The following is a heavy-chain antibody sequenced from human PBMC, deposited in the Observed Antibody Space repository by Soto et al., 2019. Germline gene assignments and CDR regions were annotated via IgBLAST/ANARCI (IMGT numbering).Heavy chain of an antibody. D-gene: IGHD3-22*01. J-gene: IGHJ6*02. Sequence: ASVKVSCKASGGTFNNYAISWVRQAPGRGLEWMGGIVPIFGAASYAQKFQGRVTITADKSTSTAYMDLSSLRSEDTAVYYCARDYYDSTGHAKFYYYGLDVWGQGTTVTVSS. CDR2: IVPIFGAA. CDR1: GGTFNNYA. CDR3: ARDYYDSTGHAKFYYYGLDV. V-gene: IGHV1-69*06.